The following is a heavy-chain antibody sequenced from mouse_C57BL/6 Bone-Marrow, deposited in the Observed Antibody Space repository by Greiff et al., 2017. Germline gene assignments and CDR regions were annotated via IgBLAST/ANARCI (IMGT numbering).Heavy chain of an antibody. D-gene: IGHD1-1*01. Sequence: QVQLQQPGAELVKPGASVKLFCKASGFTFTSYWMQWVKQRPGQGLEWIGEIDPSDSYTNYNQKFKGKATLTVDTSSSTAYMQLSSLTSEDSAVYYCARDCYGSRWYFDVWGTGTTVTVSS. V-gene: IGHV1-50*01. J-gene: IGHJ1*03. CDR2: IDPSDSYT. CDR3: ARDCYGSRWYFDV. CDR1: GFTFTSYW.